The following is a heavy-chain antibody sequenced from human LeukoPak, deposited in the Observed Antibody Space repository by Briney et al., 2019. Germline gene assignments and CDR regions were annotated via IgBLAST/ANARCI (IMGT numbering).Heavy chain of an antibody. J-gene: IGHJ4*02. Sequence: SETLSLTCNVSGGSISSSSYYWGWIRQPPGKGLEWIESIYYSGSTYYNPSLKSRVTISVDTSKNQYSLKLSSVTAADTAVYYCASPDYWGQGTLVTVSS. V-gene: IGHV4-39*01. CDR1: GGSISSSSYY. CDR3: ASPDY. CDR2: IYYSGST.